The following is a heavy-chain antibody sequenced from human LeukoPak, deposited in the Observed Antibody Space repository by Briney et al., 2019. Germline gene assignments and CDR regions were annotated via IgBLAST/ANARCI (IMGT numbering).Heavy chain of an antibody. D-gene: IGHD3-3*01. CDR1: GFTFSSYA. Sequence: GGSLRLSCAASGFTFSSYAMSWVRQAPGKGLEWVSSMSDIGPNTYYADSVKGRFTISRDTSKNTLFLQMNSLRAEDTALYFCARRLSLRFDAFAVWGPGTVVTVSS. CDR3: ARRLSLRFDAFAV. V-gene: IGHV3-23*01. J-gene: IGHJ3*01. CDR2: MSDIGPNT.